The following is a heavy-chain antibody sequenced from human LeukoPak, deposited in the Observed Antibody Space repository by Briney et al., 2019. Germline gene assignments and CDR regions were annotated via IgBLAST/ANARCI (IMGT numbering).Heavy chain of an antibody. J-gene: IGHJ5*02. CDR2: VNPSGSA. V-gene: IGHV4-34*01. CDR1: GASFNDYY. Sequence: PSETLSLTCAVYGASFNDYYWSWIRHSPTKGLEWIGEVNPSGSAKYNPSLRSRVTISADKSMKQFFRRLSPVAAADSGVYYCARERASNNHDNWFDPWGQGTLVTVSS. CDR3: ARERASNNHDNWFDP.